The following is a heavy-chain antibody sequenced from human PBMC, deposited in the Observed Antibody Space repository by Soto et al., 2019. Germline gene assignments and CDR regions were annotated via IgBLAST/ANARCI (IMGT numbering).Heavy chain of an antibody. J-gene: IGHJ2*01. CDR3: AGSPGTYWYFAL. D-gene: IGHD6-13*01. CDR1: GFTFSTYA. CDR2: ISDSGDTT. V-gene: IGHV3-23*01. Sequence: EVQLLESGGGLVQRGGSLRLSCAASGFTFSTYAMGWVRQAQGKGLEWVSAISDSGDTTYYADTVKGRFTNSRDNSKNTLYLQMNSLRAEDTAVYYCAGSPGTYWYFALWGRGTLVTVSS.